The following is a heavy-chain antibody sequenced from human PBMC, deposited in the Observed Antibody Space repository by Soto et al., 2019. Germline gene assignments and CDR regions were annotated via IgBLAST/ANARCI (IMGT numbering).Heavy chain of an antibody. CDR2: IIPISGTP. D-gene: IGHD3-16*01. CDR3: GRAHYVWGKYHLDY. Sequence: QVQLVQSGAEVKKPGSSVKVSCKASGDTFSDYAISWVRQAPGQGLEWMGGIIPISGTPNYAQKFQDRVTITADKSTSIASMELSSLRSEDTAFYYCGRAHYVWGKYHLDYWGQGTLVTVSS. J-gene: IGHJ4*02. V-gene: IGHV1-69*06. CDR1: GDTFSDYA.